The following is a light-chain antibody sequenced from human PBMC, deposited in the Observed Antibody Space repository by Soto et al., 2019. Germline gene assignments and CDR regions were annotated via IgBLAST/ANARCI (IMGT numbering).Light chain of an antibody. V-gene: IGLV1-40*01. CDR3: QSYDSSLSARV. CDR1: SSNIGADYD. Sequence: QLVLTQPPSVSGAPGQTVTISCTGSSSNIGADYDVHWYQQLPGTAPKLVIFGNMHRPSGVPDRFSGSKSGTSASLAITGLQSEDEADYYCQSYDSSLSARVFGGGTKLTVL. J-gene: IGLJ2*01. CDR2: GNM.